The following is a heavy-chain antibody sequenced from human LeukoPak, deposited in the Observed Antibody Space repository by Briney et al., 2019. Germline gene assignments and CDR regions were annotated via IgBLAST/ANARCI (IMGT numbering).Heavy chain of an antibody. CDR1: GGSISSSSYY. CDR2: IYYSGST. D-gene: IGHD4-17*01. CDR3: ASLHYGDYAYFDY. V-gene: IGHV4-39*07. J-gene: IGHJ4*02. Sequence: SETLSLTCTVSGGSISSSSYYWGWIRQPPGKGLEWIGSIYYSGSTYYNPSLKSRVTISVDTSKNQFSLKLSSVTAADTAVYYCASLHYGDYAYFDYWGQGTLVTVSS.